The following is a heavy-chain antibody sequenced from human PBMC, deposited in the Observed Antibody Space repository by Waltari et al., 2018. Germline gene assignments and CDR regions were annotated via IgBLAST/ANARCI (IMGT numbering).Heavy chain of an antibody. CDR3: AHSSWSPSHAFDI. CDR2: IYWNDDK. V-gene: IGHV2-5*01. J-gene: IGHJ3*02. Sequence: QESGPGLVKPSETLSLTCTVSGGSISSSSYYWGWIRQPPGKALEWLALIYWNDDKRYSPSLKSRLTITKDTSKNQVVLTMTNMDPVDTATYYCAHSSWSPSHAFDIWGQGTMVTVSS. CDR1: GGSISSSSYY.